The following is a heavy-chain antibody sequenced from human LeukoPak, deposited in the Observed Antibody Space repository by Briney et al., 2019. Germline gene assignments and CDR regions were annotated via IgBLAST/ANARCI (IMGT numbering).Heavy chain of an antibody. CDR1: GYTFTSYG. J-gene: IGHJ4*02. Sequence: ASVKVSCKASGYTFTSYGISWVRQAPGQGLEWMGWISAYNGNTNYAQKLQGRVTMTTDTSTSTAYMELRSLRSDDTAVYYCARDYDFWSGYYGGLYWGQGTLVTVSS. CDR2: ISAYNGNT. V-gene: IGHV1-18*01. D-gene: IGHD3-3*01. CDR3: ARDYDFWSGYYGGLY.